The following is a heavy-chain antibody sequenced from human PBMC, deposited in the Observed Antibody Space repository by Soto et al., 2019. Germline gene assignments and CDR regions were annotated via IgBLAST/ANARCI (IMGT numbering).Heavy chain of an antibody. CDR2: IKSKTDGGTT. CDR1: GFTFSNAW. Sequence: PVGSLRLSCAAPGFTFSNAWMSWVRQAPGKGLEWVGRIKSKTDGGTTDYAAPVKGRFTISRDDSKNMLYLQMNSLKTEDTAVYYCTTYDFWSGYPYYYYYGMDVWGQGTTVTVSS. CDR3: TTYDFWSGYPYYYYYGMDV. J-gene: IGHJ6*02. V-gene: IGHV3-15*01. D-gene: IGHD3-3*01.